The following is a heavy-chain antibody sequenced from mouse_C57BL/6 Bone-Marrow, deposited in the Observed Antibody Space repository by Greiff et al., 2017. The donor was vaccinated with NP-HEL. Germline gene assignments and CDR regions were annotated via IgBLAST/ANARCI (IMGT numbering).Heavy chain of an antibody. CDR3: ARYPIYYDYGPWFAY. CDR2: IYPGSGST. D-gene: IGHD2-4*01. Sequence: VQLQQSGAELVKPGASVKMSCKASGYTFTSYWITWVKQRPGQGLEWIGDIYPGSGSTNYNEKFKSKATLTVDTSSSTAYMQLSSLTSEDSAVYYCARYPIYYDYGPWFAYWGQGTLVTVSA. V-gene: IGHV1-55*01. J-gene: IGHJ3*01. CDR1: GYTFTSYW.